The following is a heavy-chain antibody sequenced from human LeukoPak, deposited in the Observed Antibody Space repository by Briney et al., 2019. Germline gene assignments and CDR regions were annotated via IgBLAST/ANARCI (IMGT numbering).Heavy chain of an antibody. D-gene: IGHD1-26*01. V-gene: IGHV4-39*07. J-gene: IGHJ5*02. CDR3: ARDGRSYFGGWFDP. CDR2: IYYSGST. CDR1: GGSISSSSYY. Sequence: PSETLSLTCTVSGGSISSSSYYWGWIRQPPGKGLEWIGSIYYSGSTYYNPSLKSRVTISVDTSKNQFSLNLSSVTAADTAVYYCARDGRSYFGGWFDPWGQGTLVTVSS.